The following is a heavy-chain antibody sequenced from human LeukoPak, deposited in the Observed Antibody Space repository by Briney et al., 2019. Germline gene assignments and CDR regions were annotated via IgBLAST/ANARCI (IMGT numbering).Heavy chain of an antibody. V-gene: IGHV3-23*01. D-gene: IGHD1-26*01. CDR1: GYTFSSYA. J-gene: IGHJ3*01. CDR2: ICGSGGST. CDR3: AKGHSGTYFITAFDV. Sequence: PGGSLTLSCAASGYTFSSYAMSWVRQAPGKGLEWVSAICGSGGSTYYADSVKCRFTISRDTSKNTLYLQMNSLRAEDTAVYYCAKGHSGTYFITAFDVWGQGTMVTVSS.